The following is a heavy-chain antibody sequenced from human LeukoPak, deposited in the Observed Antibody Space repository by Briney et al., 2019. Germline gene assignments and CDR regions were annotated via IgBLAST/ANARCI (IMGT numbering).Heavy chain of an antibody. CDR3: ARESGGPAITRVCGVYNWFDS. D-gene: IGHD3-10*01. J-gene: IGHJ5*01. CDR1: GYTFTSYG. CDR2: ISAYKGNT. Sequence: ASVKVSCKPSGYTFTSYGLSWVRQAPGQEREGMEWISAYKGNTNYAQKRQGRVNMTTHISRSIHYMGLRGVSSDDPAVYYCARESGGPAITRVCGVYNWFDSWGQGTLVTVSS. V-gene: IGHV1-18*01.